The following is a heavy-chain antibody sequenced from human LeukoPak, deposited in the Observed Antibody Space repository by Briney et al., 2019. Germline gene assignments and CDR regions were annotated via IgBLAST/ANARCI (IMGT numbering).Heavy chain of an antibody. CDR1: GFTFSKYW. CDR3: ATKQWMAPPPDS. D-gene: IGHD6-19*01. Sequence: GGSLRLSCSASGFTFSKYWMLWVRQAPGKGLESVSRINTDGTVTTYADSVKGRFTVSRDNADNTMFLQMNSLRDEDTAVYYCATKQWMAPPPDSWGQGTPVTVSS. CDR2: INTDGTVT. J-gene: IGHJ4*02. V-gene: IGHV3-74*01.